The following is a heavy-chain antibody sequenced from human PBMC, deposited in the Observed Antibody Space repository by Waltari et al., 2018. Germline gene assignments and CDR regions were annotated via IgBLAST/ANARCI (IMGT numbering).Heavy chain of an antibody. CDR3: ARSTPQSPKLLWFGESNWFDP. CDR2: IYYSGST. D-gene: IGHD3-10*01. Sequence: QVQLQESGPGLVKPSETLSLTCTVSGGSISSYYWSWIRQPPGKGLGWIGYIYYSGSTNYNPSLKSRVTISVDTSKNQFSLKLSSVTAADTAVYYCARSTPQSPKLLWFGESNWFDPWGQGTLVTVSS. CDR1: GGSISSYY. V-gene: IGHV4-59*01. J-gene: IGHJ5*02.